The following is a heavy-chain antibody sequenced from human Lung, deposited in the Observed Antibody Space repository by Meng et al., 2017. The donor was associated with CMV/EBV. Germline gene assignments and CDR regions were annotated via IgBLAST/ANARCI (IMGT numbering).Heavy chain of an antibody. CDR3: TASILAYCSSTKCHTDYFNGGLDD. D-gene: IGHD2-2*01. CDR1: GFTFSGSA. J-gene: IGHJ4*02. V-gene: IGHV3-73*01. Sequence: GGSLRLXCAASGFTFSGSAMHWVRQAPGKGLEWVGRISTKSNSYETAYAASVRGRFTISRDDSKNTAYMQMSNLKTEDTVVYYCTASILAYCSSTKCHTDYFNGGLDDXGQGXTVTVSS. CDR2: ISTKSNSYET.